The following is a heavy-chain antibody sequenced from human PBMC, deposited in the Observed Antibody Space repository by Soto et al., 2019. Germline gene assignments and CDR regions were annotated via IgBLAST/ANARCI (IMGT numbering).Heavy chain of an antibody. Sequence: GGSLRLSCAASGFTFSSYAMHWVRQAPGKGLEYVSAISSNGGSTYYANSVKGRFTISRDNSKNTLYLQMGSLRAEDMAVYYCARGCSSTSCDWGYYYYYYMDVWGKGTTVTVSS. CDR3: ARGCSSTSCDWGYYYYYYMDV. V-gene: IGHV3-64*01. CDR2: ISSNGGST. D-gene: IGHD2-2*01. CDR1: GFTFSSYA. J-gene: IGHJ6*03.